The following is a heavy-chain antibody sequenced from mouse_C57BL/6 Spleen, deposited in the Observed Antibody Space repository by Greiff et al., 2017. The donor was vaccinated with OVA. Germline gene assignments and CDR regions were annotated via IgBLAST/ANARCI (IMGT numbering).Heavy chain of an antibody. D-gene: IGHD1-1*01. CDR1: GYAFSSYW. J-gene: IGHJ4*01. Sequence: VQLQESGAELVKPGASVKISCKASGYAFSSYWMNWVKQRPGKGLEWIGQIYPGDGDTNYNGKFKGKATLTEDKSSSTAYMQLSSLTSEDSAVYFCARGLRYYGSSYVDYYAMDYWGKGTSVTVSS. CDR3: ARGLRYYGSSYVDYYAMDY. CDR2: IYPGDGDT. V-gene: IGHV1-80*01.